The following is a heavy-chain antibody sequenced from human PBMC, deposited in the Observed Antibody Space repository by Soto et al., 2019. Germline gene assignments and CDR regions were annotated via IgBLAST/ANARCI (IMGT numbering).Heavy chain of an antibody. CDR1: GGTFSSYA. J-gene: IGHJ4*02. D-gene: IGHD5-12*01. V-gene: IGHV1-69*01. Sequence: QVQLVQSGAEVKKPGSSVKVSCKASGGTFSSYAISWVRQAPGQGLEWMGGIIPIVGTANYAQKFQGRVTITADEATSTAYMELSSLRSEDTAVYYCARVARDGYNRDYWGEGTLVTVAS. CDR2: IIPIVGTA. CDR3: ARVARDGYNRDY.